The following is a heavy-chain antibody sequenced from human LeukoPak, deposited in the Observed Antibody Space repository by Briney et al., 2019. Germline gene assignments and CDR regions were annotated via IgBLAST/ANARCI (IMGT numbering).Heavy chain of an antibody. Sequence: GASVKVSCKASGYTFTSYGISWVRQAPGQGLEWMGWISAYNSNTNYAQKRQGRVTLTTDTSTSTAYMELRSLRSDDTAVYYCARDLDPYSYGPYFDYWGQGTLVTVSS. CDR1: GYTFTSYG. D-gene: IGHD5-18*01. J-gene: IGHJ4*02. CDR3: ARDLDPYSYGPYFDY. V-gene: IGHV1-18*01. CDR2: ISAYNSNT.